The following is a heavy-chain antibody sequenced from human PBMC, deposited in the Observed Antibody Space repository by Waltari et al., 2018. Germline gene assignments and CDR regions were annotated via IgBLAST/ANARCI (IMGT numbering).Heavy chain of an antibody. Sequence: QVQLVQSGAAVKKPGASVQVSCDTSGYTFSAYHINWVRHAPGQGPEWMGRIILNGGGTSYAQKVQGRVTMTRDKSITTAYMELRSLTSDDTAVYYCARGNWEYFFDYWGQGNLVTVSS. CDR1: GYTFSAYH. J-gene: IGHJ4*02. D-gene: IGHD7-27*01. CDR2: IILNGGGT. V-gene: IGHV1-2*06. CDR3: ARGNWEYFFDY.